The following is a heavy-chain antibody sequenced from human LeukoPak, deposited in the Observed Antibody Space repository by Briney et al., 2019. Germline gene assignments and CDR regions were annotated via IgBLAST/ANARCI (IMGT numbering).Heavy chain of an antibody. V-gene: IGHV3-30*03. CDR3: ARGRSRKDIVVVPAAITAYYFDY. J-gene: IGHJ4*02. D-gene: IGHD2-2*02. Sequence: GGSLRLSCAASGFTFSSYGMHWVRQAPGKGLEWVAVISYDGSNKYYADSVEGRFTISRDNSKNTLYLQMNSLRAEDTAVYYCARGRSRKDIVVVPAAITAYYFDYWGQGTLVTVSS. CDR2: ISYDGSNK. CDR1: GFTFSSYG.